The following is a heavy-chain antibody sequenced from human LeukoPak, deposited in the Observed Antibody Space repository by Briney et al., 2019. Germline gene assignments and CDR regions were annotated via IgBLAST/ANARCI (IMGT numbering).Heavy chain of an antibody. CDR1: GFTFSSYW. Sequence: GGSLRFSCVASGFTFSSYWMHCVRQAPGKGLVWVSHINPGGSHIRYADSVKGRFTISRDDAKNTLYLQMNSLRAEDTAVYYCTRGTIGMAGTDYWGQGTLVTVSS. V-gene: IGHV3-74*01. J-gene: IGHJ4*02. CDR3: TRGTIGMAGTDY. D-gene: IGHD6-19*01. CDR2: INPGGSHI.